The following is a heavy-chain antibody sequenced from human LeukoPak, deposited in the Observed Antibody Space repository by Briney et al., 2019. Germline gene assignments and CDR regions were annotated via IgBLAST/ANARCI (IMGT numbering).Heavy chain of an antibody. CDR1: GFTVSSHY. CDR3: ARVPVSERAFDI. V-gene: IGHV3-53*01. J-gene: IGHJ3*02. CDR2: IYSGGST. D-gene: IGHD1-26*01. Sequence: GGSLRLSCAASGFTVSSHYMSWVRQAPGKGLEWVSVIYSGGSTYYADSVKGRFTISRDNAKNSLYLQMNSLRAEDTAVYYCARVPVSERAFDIWGQGTMVTVSS.